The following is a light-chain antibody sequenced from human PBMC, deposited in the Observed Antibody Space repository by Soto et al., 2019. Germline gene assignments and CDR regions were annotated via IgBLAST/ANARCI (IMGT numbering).Light chain of an antibody. CDR3: QHYYSYQAT. CDR2: DAS. CDR1: QSINNF. V-gene: IGKV1-5*01. J-gene: IGKJ1*01. Sequence: DIQMTQSPSTLSASVGDRVTITCRASQSINNFLAWYQQKPGKAPNLLIYDASSLESGVPSRFSGSGSGTEFSLTVSSLQPDDFATYYCQHYYSYQATFGQGTKVDIK.